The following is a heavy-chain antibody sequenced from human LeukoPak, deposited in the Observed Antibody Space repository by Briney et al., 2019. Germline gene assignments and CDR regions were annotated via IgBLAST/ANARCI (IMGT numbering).Heavy chain of an antibody. CDR1: GYTFTSYD. J-gene: IGHJ5*02. Sequence: GASVKVSCKASGYTFTSYDINWVRQATGQGLEWMGWMNPNSGNTGYAQKFQGRVTMTRNTSISTAYMELSSLRSEDTAVYYCARARTAGKGFDPWGQGTLVTVSS. CDR2: MNPNSGNT. V-gene: IGHV1-8*01. D-gene: IGHD6-13*01. CDR3: ARARTAGKGFDP.